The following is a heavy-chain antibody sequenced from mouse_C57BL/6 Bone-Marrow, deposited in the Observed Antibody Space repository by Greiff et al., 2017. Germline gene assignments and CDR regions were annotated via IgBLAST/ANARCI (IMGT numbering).Heavy chain of an antibody. CDR2: ISDGGSYT. CDR1: GFTFSSYA. J-gene: IGHJ3*01. D-gene: IGHD2-12*01. Sequence: EVQLQESGGGLVKPGGSLKLSCAASGFTFSSYAMSWVRQTPEKRLEWVATISDGGSYTYSPANVKGRFTISRDNAKNNLYLQMSHLKSEDTAMYYCAREQRIWLYSPPGFADWGQGTLVTVSA. CDR3: AREQRIWLYSPPGFAD. V-gene: IGHV5-4*01.